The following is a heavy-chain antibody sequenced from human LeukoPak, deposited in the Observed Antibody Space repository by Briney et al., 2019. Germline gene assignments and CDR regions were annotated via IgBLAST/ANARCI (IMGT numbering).Heavy chain of an antibody. Sequence: GGSLRLSFAASGFTFKTYSMNWVRQAPGKGLEWVSSITPTSSKTHIYYADSVKGRFTISRDNANNSLYLQMNSLRAEDTAVYYCARGGIAARARDFDYWGQGTLVTVSS. CDR2: ITPTSSKTHI. D-gene: IGHD6-6*01. CDR3: ARGGIAARARDFDY. V-gene: IGHV3-21*06. J-gene: IGHJ4*02. CDR1: GFTFKTYS.